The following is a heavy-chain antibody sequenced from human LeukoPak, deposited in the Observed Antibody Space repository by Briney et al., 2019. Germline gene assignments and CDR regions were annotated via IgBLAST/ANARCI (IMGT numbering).Heavy chain of an antibody. CDR2: IYYSGST. V-gene: IGHV4-59*11. Sequence: SETLSLTCTVSGGSISSHYWSWIRQPPGKGLEWIGYIYYSGSTNYNPSLKSRVTISVDTSKNQFSLKLSSVTAADTAVYYCAIGRSGFLEWLATDYWGQGTLDTVSS. CDR1: GGSISSHY. CDR3: AIGRSGFLEWLATDY. D-gene: IGHD3-3*01. J-gene: IGHJ4*02.